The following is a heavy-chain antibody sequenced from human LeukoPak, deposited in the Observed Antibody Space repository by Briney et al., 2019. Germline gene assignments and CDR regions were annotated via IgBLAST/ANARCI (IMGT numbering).Heavy chain of an antibody. CDR1: GFTFSTYW. J-gene: IGHJ3*02. V-gene: IGHV3-74*01. D-gene: IGHD5-18*01. Sequence: GGSLRLSCAASGFTFSTYWMHWVRQAPGEGPVWVSRINPDGSTTTYADSVKGRFTISRDNSKNTLYLQMNSLRAEDTAVYYCARWDTAMNAFDIWGQGTMVTVSS. CDR2: INPDGSTT. CDR3: ARWDTAMNAFDI.